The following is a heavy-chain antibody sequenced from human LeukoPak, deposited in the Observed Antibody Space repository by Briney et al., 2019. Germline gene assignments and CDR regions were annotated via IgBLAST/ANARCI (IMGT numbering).Heavy chain of an antibody. V-gene: IGHV3-23*01. Sequence: PGGSLRLSCAASGFTFTSYAMGWVRQAPGKGLEWVSHITSSGGSTYYADSVKGRFTISRDNANNLLYLQMNSLRGEDTAVYYCTRDRSRAEDDWGQGTLVTVSS. CDR1: GFTFTSYA. CDR3: TRDRSRAEDD. CDR2: ITSSGGST. J-gene: IGHJ4*02. D-gene: IGHD1-14*01.